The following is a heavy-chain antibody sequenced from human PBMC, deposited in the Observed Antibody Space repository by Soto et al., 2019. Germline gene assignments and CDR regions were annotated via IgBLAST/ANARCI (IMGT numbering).Heavy chain of an antibody. CDR3: ARGRYGDY. Sequence: QVHLVQSGAEVKKPGASVKVPCKGSGYGFTTYGITWVRQAPGQGLEWMAWISAHNGNTNYAQKLQGRVTMTRDTSTSTAYMELRSLRSDDTAVYYCARGRYGDYWGQGALVTVSS. V-gene: IGHV1-18*01. J-gene: IGHJ4*02. D-gene: IGHD1-1*01. CDR2: ISAHNGNT. CDR1: GYGFTTYG.